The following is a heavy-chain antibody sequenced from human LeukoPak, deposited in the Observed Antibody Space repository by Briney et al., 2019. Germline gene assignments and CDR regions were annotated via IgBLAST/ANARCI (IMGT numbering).Heavy chain of an antibody. V-gene: IGHV4-34*01. CDR3: ARIPHYYDSSGYYYYFDY. CDR1: SESFSGYS. Sequence: SETLSLTCTVYSESFSGYSWSWIRQPPGTGLEWIGEINHSGSTYYNPSLKSRVTTSVDTSKNQFSLKLSSVTAADTAVYYCARIPHYYDSSGYYYYFDYWGQGTLVTVSS. D-gene: IGHD3-22*01. J-gene: IGHJ4*02. CDR2: INHSGST.